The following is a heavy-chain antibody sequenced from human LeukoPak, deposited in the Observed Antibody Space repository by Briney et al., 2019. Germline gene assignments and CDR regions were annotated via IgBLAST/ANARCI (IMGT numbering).Heavy chain of an antibody. CDR3: ARRSRGYDSSGYKGTFDY. CDR1: GYSFTSYW. Sequence: LGESLKISCKGSGYSFTSYWIGWVRQMPGKGLEWMGIIYPGDSDTTYSPSFQGQVTISADKSISTAYLQWSSLKASDTAMYYCARRSRGYDSSGYKGTFDYWGQGTLVTVSS. J-gene: IGHJ4*02. D-gene: IGHD3-22*01. V-gene: IGHV5-51*01. CDR2: IYPGDSDT.